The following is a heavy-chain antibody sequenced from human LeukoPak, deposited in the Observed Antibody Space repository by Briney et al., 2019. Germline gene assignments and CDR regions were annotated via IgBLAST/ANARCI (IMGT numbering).Heavy chain of an antibody. D-gene: IGHD6-6*01. J-gene: IGHJ4*02. CDR1: GGSISSSSYH. CDR3: ARLRGAARPGYYFDY. Sequence: SETLSLTCTVSGGSISSSSYHWGWIRQPPGKGLEWIGSIYYSGSTYYNPSLKSRVTISVDTSKNQFSLKLSSVTAADTAVYYCARLRGAARPGYYFDYWGQGALVTVSS. V-gene: IGHV4-39*01. CDR2: IYYSGST.